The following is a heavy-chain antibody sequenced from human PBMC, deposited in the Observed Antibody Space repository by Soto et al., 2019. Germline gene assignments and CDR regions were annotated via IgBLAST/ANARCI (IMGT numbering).Heavy chain of an antibody. Sequence: GASVKVSCKASGYTFTSYYMHWVRQAPGQGLEWMGIINPSGGSTSYAQKFQGRVTMTRDTSTSTVYMELSSLRSEDTAVYYCARGSYYDILTGIPAYYYYMDVWGKGTTVTVSS. CDR2: INPSGGST. D-gene: IGHD3-9*01. CDR3: ARGSYYDILTGIPAYYYYMDV. J-gene: IGHJ6*03. V-gene: IGHV1-46*03. CDR1: GYTFTSYY.